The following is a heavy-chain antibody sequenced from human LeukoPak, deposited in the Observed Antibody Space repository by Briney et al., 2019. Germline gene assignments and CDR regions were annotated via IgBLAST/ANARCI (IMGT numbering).Heavy chain of an antibody. Sequence: GGSLRLSCAASGFTFSTYAMSWVRQAPGKGLEWVSSINSGGDTHFADSVKGRFTISRDNSKNTLFLQMNSLRAEDTGFYYCARRTTQKSFDFWGQGTLVTVSS. D-gene: IGHD1-1*01. J-gene: IGHJ4*02. V-gene: IGHV3-23*01. CDR1: GFTFSTYA. CDR3: ARRTTQKSFDF. CDR2: INSGGDT.